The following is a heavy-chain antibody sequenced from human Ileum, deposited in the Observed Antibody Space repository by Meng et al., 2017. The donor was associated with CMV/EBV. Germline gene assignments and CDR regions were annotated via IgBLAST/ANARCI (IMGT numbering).Heavy chain of an antibody. CDR3: ATLGFRRIDY. J-gene: IGHJ4*02. Sequence: GGSLRLSCAASGFTFSSTWIGWVRQAPGKGLEWVANIKPDGSENWSTDSVKGRFTISRDNAKNSLFLQMNSLRADDTAVYFCATLGFRRIDYWGQGTLVTVSS. V-gene: IGHV3-7*01. CDR1: GFTFSSTW. D-gene: IGHD5-18*01. CDR2: IKPDGSEN.